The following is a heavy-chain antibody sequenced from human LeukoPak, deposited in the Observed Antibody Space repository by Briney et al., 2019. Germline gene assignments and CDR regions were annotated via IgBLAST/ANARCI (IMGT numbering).Heavy chain of an antibody. CDR2: ISGGGGST. Sequence: GTLRLSCAASGFTFSSYAMTWVRQAPGKGLEWVSAISGGGGSTYYADSVKGRFTISRDSSKNTVYLQMNRLRADDTALYYCATHWTTGYWGQGTLVTVSS. CDR1: GFTFSSYA. J-gene: IGHJ4*02. CDR3: ATHWTTGY. V-gene: IGHV3-23*01. D-gene: IGHD3/OR15-3a*01.